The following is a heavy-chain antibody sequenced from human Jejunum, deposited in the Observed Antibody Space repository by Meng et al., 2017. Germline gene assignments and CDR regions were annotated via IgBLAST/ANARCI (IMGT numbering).Heavy chain of an antibody. CDR2: ISRSGRA. CDR1: GGSVSTTDW. Sequence: LQELGPGLGMPAGTLSLPCAGSGGSVSTTDWWSWVRQPPGKGLEWIGEISRSGRANYNPSLKGRVTISLDRSMNLFSLKLDSVTAADAAVYYCARNPRTNWASRFFDNWGQGTLVTVSS. V-gene: IGHV4-4*02. J-gene: IGHJ4*02. CDR3: ARNPRTNWASRFFDN. D-gene: IGHD1/OR15-1a*01.